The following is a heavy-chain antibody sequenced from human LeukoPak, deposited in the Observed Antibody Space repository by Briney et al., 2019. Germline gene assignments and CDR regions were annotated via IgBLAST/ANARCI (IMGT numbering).Heavy chain of an antibody. CDR1: GVSISTHFYY. V-gene: IGHV4-39*07. CDR3: VRSETIWYYFDY. CDR2: MYYRGST. Sequence: ASETLSLTCTVSGVSISTHFYYWGWIRQTPGKALEWIGNMYYRGSTYYNPSLNSRVSMSLDTSKNQFSLRLSSVTAADTAVYFCVRSETIWYYFDYWGQGRLVTVFS. D-gene: IGHD1-7*01. J-gene: IGHJ4*02.